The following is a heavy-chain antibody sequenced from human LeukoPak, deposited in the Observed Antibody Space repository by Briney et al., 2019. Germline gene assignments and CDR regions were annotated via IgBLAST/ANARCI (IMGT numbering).Heavy chain of an antibody. CDR3: AKHRDIFYYFDY. CDR2: TSGSGGST. J-gene: IGHJ4*02. D-gene: IGHD2-15*01. CDR1: GFTFSSYA. Sequence: GGSLRLSCAASGFTFSSYAMSWVRQAPGKGLEWVSATSGSGGSTYYADSVKGRFTISRDNSKNTLYLQMNSLRAEDTAVYYCAKHRDIFYYFDYWGQGTLVTVSS. V-gene: IGHV3-23*01.